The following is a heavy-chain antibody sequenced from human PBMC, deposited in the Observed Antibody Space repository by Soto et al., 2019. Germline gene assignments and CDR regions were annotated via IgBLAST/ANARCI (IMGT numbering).Heavy chain of an antibody. Sequence: PGGSLRLSCAASGFTFSSYAMSWVRQAPGKGLEWVSAISGSGGSTYYADSVKGRFTISRDNSKNTLYLQMNSLRAEDTAVYYCAKDPGKYYYDSSGYYSIDYWGQGTLVTVSS. CDR1: GFTFSSYA. V-gene: IGHV3-23*01. J-gene: IGHJ4*02. D-gene: IGHD3-22*01. CDR2: ISGSGGST. CDR3: AKDPGKYYYDSSGYYSIDY.